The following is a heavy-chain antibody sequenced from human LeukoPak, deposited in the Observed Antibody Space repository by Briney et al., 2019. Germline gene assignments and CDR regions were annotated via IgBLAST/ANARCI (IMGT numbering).Heavy chain of an antibody. J-gene: IGHJ6*03. V-gene: IGHV1-18*01. CDR3: ARVREPTPYYYYMDV. CDR2: ISAYNGNT. Sequence: RVASVKVSCKASGYTFTNFGISWVRQAPGQGLEWMGWISAYNGNTNYAQKLQGRVTMTTDTSTSTAYMELSSLRSEDTAVYYCARVREPTPYYYYMDVWGKGTTVTVSS. CDR1: GYTFTNFG. D-gene: IGHD4-17*01.